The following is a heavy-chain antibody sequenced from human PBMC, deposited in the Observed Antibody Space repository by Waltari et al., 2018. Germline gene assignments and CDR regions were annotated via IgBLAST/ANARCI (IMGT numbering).Heavy chain of an antibody. D-gene: IGHD3-22*01. J-gene: IGHJ4*02. Sequence: QLQLQESGPGLVKPSETLSLTCTVSGGSISSSSYYWGWIRQPPGKGLEWIGSIYYSGSTYHTPSLKSRVTISVDTSKNQFSLKLSSVTAADTAVYYCARQDSSGYYVDYWGQGTLVTVSS. CDR1: GGSISSSSYY. CDR2: IYYSGST. V-gene: IGHV4-39*01. CDR3: ARQDSSGYYVDY.